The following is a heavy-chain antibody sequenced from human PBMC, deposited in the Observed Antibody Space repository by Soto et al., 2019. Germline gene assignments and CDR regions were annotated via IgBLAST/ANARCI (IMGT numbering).Heavy chain of an antibody. CDR1: GFTFSSYA. J-gene: IGHJ1*01. CDR3: AKANIPSYCSGGSCYSAYFQH. D-gene: IGHD2-15*01. Sequence: EVQLLESGGGLVQPGGSLRLSCAASGFTFSSYAMSWVRQAPGKGLEWVSAISGSGGSTYYADSVKGRFTISRDNSKNTLYLQMNSLRAEDTAVYYCAKANIPSYCSGGSCYSAYFQHWGQGTLVTVSS. V-gene: IGHV3-23*01. CDR2: ISGSGGST.